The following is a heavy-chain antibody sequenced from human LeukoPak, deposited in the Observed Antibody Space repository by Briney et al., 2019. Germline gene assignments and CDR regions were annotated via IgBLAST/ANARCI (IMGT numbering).Heavy chain of an antibody. D-gene: IGHD1-26*01. CDR1: GFTFSSYA. V-gene: IGHV3-30-3*01. CDR2: ISYDGSNK. J-gene: IGHJ3*02. Sequence: GGSLRLSCAASGFTFSSYAMHWVRQAPGKGLEWVAVISYDGSNKYYADSVKGRFTISRDNSKNTLYLQMNSLRAEDTAVYYCARDLGEWELLGIGAFDIWGQGTMVTVSS. CDR3: ARDLGEWELLGIGAFDI.